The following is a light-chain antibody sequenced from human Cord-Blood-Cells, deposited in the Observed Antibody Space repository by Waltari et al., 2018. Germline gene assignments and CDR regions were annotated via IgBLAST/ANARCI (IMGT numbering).Light chain of an antibody. J-gene: IGKJ2*01. CDR2: AAS. CDR3: QQSYSTPYT. CDR1: QSISSY. V-gene: IGKV1-39*01. Sequence: DLQITHSLPSLIATVGGRETMTCRASQSISSYLNWYQQKPGKAPKLLIYAASSLQSGVPSRFSGSGSGTDFTLTISSLQPEDFATYYCQQSYSTPYTFGQGTKLEIK.